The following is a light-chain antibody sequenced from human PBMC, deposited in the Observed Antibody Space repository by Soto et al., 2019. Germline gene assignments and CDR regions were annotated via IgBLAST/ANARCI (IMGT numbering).Light chain of an antibody. Sequence: QSVLTQPASVSGSHGQSITISCTGTSSDVGAYNHVSWYQQHPGKAPKLMIYEVSNRPSGVSNRFSGSKSGNTASLTISGLQAEDEADYYCTSFTSINTWVFGGGTKLTVL. CDR3: TSFTSINTWV. V-gene: IGLV2-14*01. CDR2: EVS. CDR1: SSDVGAYNH. J-gene: IGLJ3*02.